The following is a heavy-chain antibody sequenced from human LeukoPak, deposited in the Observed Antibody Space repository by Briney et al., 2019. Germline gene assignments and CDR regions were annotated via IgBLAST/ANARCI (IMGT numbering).Heavy chain of an antibody. CDR3: ARYDSSGYYYPYYFDY. J-gene: IGHJ4*02. Sequence: GGSLRLSCAASGFTFSNYEMNWVRLAPGKGLEWISYIRSSGTTMYYADSVKGRFTVSRDNAKNSLYLQMNSLRAEDTAVYYCARYDSSGYYYPYYFDYWGQGTLVTVSS. D-gene: IGHD3-22*01. CDR1: GFTFSNYE. CDR2: IRSSGTTM. V-gene: IGHV3-48*03.